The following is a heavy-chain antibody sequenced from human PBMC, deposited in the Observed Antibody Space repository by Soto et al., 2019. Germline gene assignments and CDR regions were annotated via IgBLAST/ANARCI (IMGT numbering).Heavy chain of an antibody. CDR1: GGSVSSGSYY. Sequence: PSETLSLTCTVSGGSVSSGSYYWSWIRQPPGKGLEWIGYIYYSGSTNYNPSLKSRVTISVDTSKNQFSLKLSSVTAADTAVYYCARVHCSSTSCYVFRAYSGMDVWGQGTTVTVSS. CDR2: IYYSGST. V-gene: IGHV4-61*01. J-gene: IGHJ6*02. CDR3: ARVHCSSTSCYVFRAYSGMDV. D-gene: IGHD2-2*01.